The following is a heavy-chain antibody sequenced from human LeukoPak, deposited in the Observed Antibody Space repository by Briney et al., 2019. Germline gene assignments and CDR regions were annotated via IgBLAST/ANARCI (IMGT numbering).Heavy chain of an antibody. CDR2: ISAYNGNT. V-gene: IGHV1-18*01. J-gene: IGHJ4*02. CDR1: GYTFTSYG. CDR3: ARDPQYYYDSGAGDY. Sequence: ASVKVSCKASGYTFTSYGISWVRQAPGQGLEWMGWISAYNGNTNYAQKLQGRVIMTTDTSTSTAYMELRSLRSDDTAVYYCARDPQYYYDSGAGDYWGQGTLVTVSS. D-gene: IGHD3-22*01.